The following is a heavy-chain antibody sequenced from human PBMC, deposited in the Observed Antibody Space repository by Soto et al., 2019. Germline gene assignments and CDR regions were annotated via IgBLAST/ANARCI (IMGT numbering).Heavy chain of an antibody. Sequence: QMQLQESGPGLVKPSGTLSLTCGVSGGSISSSKWWTWVRQPPGKGPEWIGEIYHSGSTNYNPSPTSRVTISLDKSNNQFSLTLTSVTAADTAVYYCASQDYSSSTDASFLVNGYFELWGRGILVTVSS. CDR3: ASQDYSSSTDASFLVNGYFEL. V-gene: IGHV4-4*02. J-gene: IGHJ2*01. CDR1: GGSISSSKW. CDR2: IYHSGST. D-gene: IGHD6-6*01.